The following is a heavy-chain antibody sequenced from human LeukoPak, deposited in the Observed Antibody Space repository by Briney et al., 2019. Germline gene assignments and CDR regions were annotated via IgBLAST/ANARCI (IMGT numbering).Heavy chain of an antibody. CDR2: ISGSGGST. CDR3: ARDERSIQFNF. CDR1: GFTFDNYA. V-gene: IGHV3-23*01. D-gene: IGHD5-24*01. J-gene: IGHJ4*02. Sequence: GGSLSLSCAASGFTFDNYAMTWVRQGPGKGLEWIATISGSGGSTYYADSVKGRFTIFRDNSKNTMYLHMNSLRAEDTALYFCARDERSIQFNFWGQGTLVTVSS.